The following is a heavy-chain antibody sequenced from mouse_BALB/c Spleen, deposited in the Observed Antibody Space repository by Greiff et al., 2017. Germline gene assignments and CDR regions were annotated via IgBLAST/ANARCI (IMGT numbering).Heavy chain of an antibody. D-gene: IGHD2-4*01. Sequence: EVQLQQSGAELVKPGASVKLSRTASGFNIKDTYMHWVNQRPEQGLEWIGRIDPANGNTKYDPKFQGKATITADTSSNTAYLQLSSLTSEDTAVYYCARPFYYDYETFAYWGQGTLVTVSA. CDR3: ARPFYYDYETFAY. V-gene: IGHV14-3*02. J-gene: IGHJ3*01. CDR2: IDPANGNT. CDR1: GFNIKDTY.